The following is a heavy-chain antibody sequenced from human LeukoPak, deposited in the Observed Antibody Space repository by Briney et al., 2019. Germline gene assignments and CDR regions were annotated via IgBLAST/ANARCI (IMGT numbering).Heavy chain of an antibody. CDR1: GFTFSSYA. CDR3: AKDPDIIAAAGSADY. Sequence: GGSLRLSCAASGFTFSSYAMSWVRQAPGKGLEWVSAISGCGGSTYYADSVKGRFTISRDNSKNTLYLQMNSLRAEDTAVYYCAKDPDIIAAAGSADYWGQGTLVTVSS. V-gene: IGHV3-23*01. J-gene: IGHJ4*02. CDR2: ISGCGGST. D-gene: IGHD6-13*01.